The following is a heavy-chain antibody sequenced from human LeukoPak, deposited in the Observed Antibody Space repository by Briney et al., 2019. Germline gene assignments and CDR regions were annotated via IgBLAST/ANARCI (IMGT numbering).Heavy chain of an antibody. V-gene: IGHV4-4*07. CDR1: GGSISSYY. Sequence: SETLSLTCTVSGGSISSYYWSWIRQPAGKGLEWIGRIYTSGSTDYNPSLKSRVTMSVDTSKDQFSLKLSSVTAADTAVYYCARALRGGYCSSTSCPDDAFDIWGQGTMVTVSS. CDR2: IYTSGST. CDR3: ARALRGGYCSSTSCPDDAFDI. D-gene: IGHD2-2*01. J-gene: IGHJ3*02.